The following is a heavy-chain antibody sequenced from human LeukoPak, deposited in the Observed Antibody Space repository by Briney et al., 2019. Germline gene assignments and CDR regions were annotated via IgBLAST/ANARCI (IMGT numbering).Heavy chain of an antibody. CDR1: GFSFDNYA. CDR2: IGGSGSDT. V-gene: IGHV3-23*01. Sequence: GGSLRLSCAASGFSFDNYAMSWVRQTPGKGLEWVSAIGGSGSDTSYTDSVKGRFTISRDNSKSTLYLQMHSLRPGDTAVYYCVREDTPATANYWGQGTLVTISS. D-gene: IGHD2-21*02. CDR3: VREDTPATANY. J-gene: IGHJ4*02.